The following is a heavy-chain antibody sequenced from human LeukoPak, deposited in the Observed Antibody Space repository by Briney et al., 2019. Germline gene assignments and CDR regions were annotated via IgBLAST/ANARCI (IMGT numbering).Heavy chain of an antibody. CDR3: TRQLPGDGGSGRFYVYYYYYMDV. V-gene: IGHV3-73*01. CDR1: GFTFSGSA. J-gene: IGHJ6*03. CDR2: IRSKANSYAT. Sequence: PGGSLRLSCAASGFTFSGSAMHWVRQASGKGLEWVGRIRSKANSYATAYAASVKGRFTISRDDSKNTASLQMNSPKTEDTAVYYCTRQLPGDGGSGRFYVYYYYYMDVWGKGTTVTVSS. D-gene: IGHD1-26*01.